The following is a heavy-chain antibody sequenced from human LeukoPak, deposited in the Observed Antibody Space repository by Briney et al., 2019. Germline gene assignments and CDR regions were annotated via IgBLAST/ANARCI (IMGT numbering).Heavy chain of an antibody. Sequence: SETLSLTCTVSNGSVSSSRYYSGWIRQPPGKRLEWIGTIYYTGSTYYNPSLRSRVTISVDTSKSQFSLKLTSVTAADTAVYYCAGRDYGYGSWGQGTPVTVSS. CDR1: NGSVSSSRYY. CDR2: IYYTGST. CDR3: AGRDYGYGS. J-gene: IGHJ5*02. V-gene: IGHV4-39*01. D-gene: IGHD4/OR15-4a*01.